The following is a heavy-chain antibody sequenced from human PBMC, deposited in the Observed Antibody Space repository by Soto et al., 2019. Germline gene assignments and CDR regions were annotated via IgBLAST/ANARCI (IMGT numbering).Heavy chain of an antibody. CDR1: GFSFSSYA. CDR3: ARNGDFWSGYQYYYYGMDV. V-gene: IGHV3-30-3*01. Sequence: PGESLKISCEASGFSFSSYALHWVRQAPGKGLEWLAVISVDGNYEFYADSVKGQFTISRDNSKNSLYLQMNSLRAEDTAVYYCARNGDFWSGYQYYYYGMDVWGQGTTVTVSS. D-gene: IGHD3-3*01. CDR2: ISVDGNYE. J-gene: IGHJ6*02.